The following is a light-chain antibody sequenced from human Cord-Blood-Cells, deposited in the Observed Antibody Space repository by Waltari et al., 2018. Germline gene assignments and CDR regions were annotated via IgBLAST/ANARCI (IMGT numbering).Light chain of an antibody. CDR3: AAWDDSLSGWV. V-gene: IGLV1-47*01. CDR1: SSNIGSNY. CDR2: RNN. Sequence: QSVLTQPPSASGTPGQRVPIPCPGRSSNIGSNYVYWYQQLPGTAPKLLIYRNNQRPSGVPDRFSGSKSGTSASLAISGLRSEDEADYYCAAWDDSLSGWVFGGGTKLTVL. J-gene: IGLJ3*02.